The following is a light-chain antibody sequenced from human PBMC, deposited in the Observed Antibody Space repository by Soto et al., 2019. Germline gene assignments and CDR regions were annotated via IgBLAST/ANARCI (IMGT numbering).Light chain of an antibody. CDR2: AAS. V-gene: IGKV1-39*01. Sequence: DIQMTQSPSSLSASVGDRVTITCRASQSISSYLNWYQQKPGKAPKILIYAASSLQSGVPSRFSGSGSGTDFTLTISSLQPEDFATYYCQQSYQQSYSTPPEFTFGGGTKVEFK. J-gene: IGKJ4*01. CDR3: QQSYQQSYSTPPEFT. CDR1: QSISSY.